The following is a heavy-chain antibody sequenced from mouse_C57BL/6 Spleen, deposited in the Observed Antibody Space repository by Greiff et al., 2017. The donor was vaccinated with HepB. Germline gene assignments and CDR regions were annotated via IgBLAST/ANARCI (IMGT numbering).Heavy chain of an antibody. CDR1: GYTFTSYW. Sequence: VQLQQPGAELVKPGASVKMSCKASGYTFTSYWITWVKQRPGQGLEWIGDIYPGSGSTNYNEKFKSKATLTVDTSSSTAYMQLSSLTSEDSAVYYCARWADYDPNAMDYWGQGTSVTVSS. D-gene: IGHD2-4*01. V-gene: IGHV1-55*01. J-gene: IGHJ4*01. CDR2: IYPGSGST. CDR3: ARWADYDPNAMDY.